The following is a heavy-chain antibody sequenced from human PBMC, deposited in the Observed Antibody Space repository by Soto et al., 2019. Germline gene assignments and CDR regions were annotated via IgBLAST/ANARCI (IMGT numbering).Heavy chain of an antibody. CDR2: IVREGSEK. D-gene: IGHD5-12*01. Sequence: QVQLVESGGGVVQPGRPLRLSCAASGFAFSSHGMHWVRQAPGKGLEWVAVIVREGSEKHYADSVKGRFTISRDNSKNTLYLEMNSLRAEDPAVYYCARDDAYDDNGLDSWGQGTLVTVSS. CDR1: GFAFSSHG. V-gene: IGHV3-33*01. CDR3: ARDDAYDDNGLDS. J-gene: IGHJ5*01.